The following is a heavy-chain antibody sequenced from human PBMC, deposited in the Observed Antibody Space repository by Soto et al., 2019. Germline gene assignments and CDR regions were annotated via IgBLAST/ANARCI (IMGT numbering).Heavy chain of an antibody. CDR1: GGSFSGYY. V-gene: IGHV4-34*01. J-gene: IGHJ6*02. CDR2: INHSGST. D-gene: IGHD3-22*01. CDR3: ARGRNVYYDSSGYYYPYYYYYGMDV. Sequence: SETLSLTCAVYGGSFSGYYWSWIRQPPGKGPEWIGEINHSGSTNYNPSLKSRVTISVDTSKNQFSLKLSSVTAADTAVYYCARGRNVYYDSSGYYYPYYYYYGMDVWGQGTTVTVS.